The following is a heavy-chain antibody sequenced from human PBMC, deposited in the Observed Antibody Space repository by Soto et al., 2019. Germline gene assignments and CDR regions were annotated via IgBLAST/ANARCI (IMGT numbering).Heavy chain of an antibody. J-gene: IGHJ3*02. CDR2: ISAYNGNT. CDR3: ASLYGDYAPPAFDI. Sequence: GASVKVSCKASGYTFTSYGISWVRQAPGQGLEWMGWISAYNGNTNYAQKLQGRVTMTTDTSTSTAYMELRSLRSDDTAVYYCASLYGDYAPPAFDIWGQGTMVTVSS. D-gene: IGHD4-17*01. CDR1: GYTFTSYG. V-gene: IGHV1-18*01.